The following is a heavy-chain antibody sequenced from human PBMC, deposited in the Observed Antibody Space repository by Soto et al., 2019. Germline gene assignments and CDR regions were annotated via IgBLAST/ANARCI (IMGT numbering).Heavy chain of an antibody. CDR2: ISAYNGNT. V-gene: IGHV1-18*04. CDR3: AGATDKLITIYYGMDV. D-gene: IGHD3-10*01. Sequence: GASVKVSCKASGYTFTSYGISWVRQAPGQGLEWMGWISAYNGNTNYAQKLQGRVTMTTDTSTSTAYMELRSLRSDDTAVYYCAGATDKLITIYYGMDVWGQGTTVTVSS. CDR1: GYTFTSYG. J-gene: IGHJ6*02.